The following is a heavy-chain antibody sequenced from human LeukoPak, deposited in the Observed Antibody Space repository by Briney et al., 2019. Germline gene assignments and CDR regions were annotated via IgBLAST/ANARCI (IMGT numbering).Heavy chain of an antibody. V-gene: IGHV1-69*13. CDR3: ARDREYYYDSSGYSAEYFQH. J-gene: IGHJ1*01. D-gene: IGHD3-22*01. CDR1: GGTFISYA. CDR2: INPIFGTA. Sequence: SVKVSCKASGGTFISYAISWVRQAPGQGLEWMGGINPIFGTANYAQKFQGRVTITADESTSTAYMELSSLRSEDTGVYYCARDREYYYDSSGYSAEYFQHWGQGTLVTVSS.